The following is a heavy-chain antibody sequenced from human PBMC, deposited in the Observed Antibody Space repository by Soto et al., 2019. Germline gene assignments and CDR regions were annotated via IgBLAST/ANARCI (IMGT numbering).Heavy chain of an antibody. CDR2: INHSGST. CDR3: ASRGGGTKAHV. Sequence: VQLQQWGAGLLKPSETLSLICAVYGGSFSGYYWSWIRQPPGKGLEWIGEINHSGSTNYNPSLKSRVTISVDTSKNQFSLKLSSVTAADTAVYYCASRGGGTKAHVWGQGTTVTVSS. D-gene: IGHD3-16*01. J-gene: IGHJ6*02. CDR1: GGSFSGYY. V-gene: IGHV4-34*01.